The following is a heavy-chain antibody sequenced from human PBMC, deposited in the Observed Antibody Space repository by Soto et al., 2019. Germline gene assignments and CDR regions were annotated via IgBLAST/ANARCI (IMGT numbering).Heavy chain of an antibody. CDR2: INDSGNI. J-gene: IGHJ6*03. CDR3: ARVLILCFGELSRRGGYYYYMDV. D-gene: IGHD3-10*01. Sequence: QVQLQQWGAGLLKPSETLSLTCAVYGGSFSGYQWSWIRQTPGKGLEWIGEINDSGNISYNPSLKSRVTILLDTPKKQISLKLSSVTAADSAVYYCARVLILCFGELSRRGGYYYYMDVWGKGTTVTVSS. CDR1: GGSFSGYQ. V-gene: IGHV4-34*01.